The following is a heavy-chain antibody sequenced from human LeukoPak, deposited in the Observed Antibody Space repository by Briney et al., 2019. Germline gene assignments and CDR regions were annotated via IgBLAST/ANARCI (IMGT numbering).Heavy chain of an antibody. J-gene: IGHJ4*02. Sequence: SETLSLTCAVYGGSFSGYYWSWIRQPPGKGLEWIGEINHSGGTNYNPSLKSRVTISLDTSRNQFSLRLSSVTAADTADYYCARAQGNGLIDFWGQGTLVTVSS. CDR2: INHSGGT. V-gene: IGHV4-34*01. CDR1: GGSFSGYY. D-gene: IGHD3/OR15-3a*01. CDR3: ARAQGNGLIDF.